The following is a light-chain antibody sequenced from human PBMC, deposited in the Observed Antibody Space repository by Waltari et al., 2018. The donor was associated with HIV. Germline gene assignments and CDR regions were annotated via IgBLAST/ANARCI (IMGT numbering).Light chain of an antibody. J-gene: IGKJ1*01. CDR3: QQYKTYGAT. CDR1: QSISNW. V-gene: IGKV1-5*03. CDR2: KAA. Sequence: DIQMTQSPSTLSASIGDRVTITCRASQSISNWLAWYQQKPGKAPKLLIHKAANLESGVPSRFSGGGSGTEFTLTINSLQPDEFATYYCQQYKTYGATFGQGTKVEI.